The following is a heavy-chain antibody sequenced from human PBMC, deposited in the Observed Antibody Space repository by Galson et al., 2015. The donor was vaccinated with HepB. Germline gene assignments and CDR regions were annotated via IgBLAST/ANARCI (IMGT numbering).Heavy chain of an antibody. CDR3: AKNPVAGFVVIPGASEWGDYSYMDV. J-gene: IGHJ6*03. V-gene: IGHV3-23*01. D-gene: IGHD2-2*01. Sequence: SLRLSCAASGFTFSLYAMSWVRQPPGKGLEWVSAISASGSTYYGDSVQGRFTISRDNSKNTLSLQMNRLRAEDTAIYYCAKNPVAGFVVIPGASEWGDYSYMDVWGKGTTVTVSS. CDR1: GFTFSLYA. CDR2: ISASGST.